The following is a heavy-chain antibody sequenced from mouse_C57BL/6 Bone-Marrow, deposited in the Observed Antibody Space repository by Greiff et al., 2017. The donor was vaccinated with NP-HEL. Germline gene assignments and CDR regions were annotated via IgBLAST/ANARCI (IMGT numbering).Heavy chain of an antibody. Sequence: EVQGVESGGGLVKPGGSLKLSCAASGFTFSSYAMSWVRQTPEKRLEWVATISDGGSYTYYPDNVKGRFTISRDNAKNNLYLQMSHLKSEDTAMYYCARDHRVTTVGYAMDYWGQGTSVTVSS. CDR3: ARDHRVTTVGYAMDY. D-gene: IGHD1-1*01. CDR2: ISDGGSYT. J-gene: IGHJ4*01. V-gene: IGHV5-4*01. CDR1: GFTFSSYA.